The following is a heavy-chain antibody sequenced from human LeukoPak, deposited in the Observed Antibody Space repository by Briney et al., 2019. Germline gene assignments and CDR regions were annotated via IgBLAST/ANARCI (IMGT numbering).Heavy chain of an antibody. CDR3: TTLGYHLDS. V-gene: IGHV3-48*03. CDR1: GFDFGAYE. J-gene: IGHJ4*02. Sequence: GGSLRLSCAAAGFDFGAYEMNWVRQAPGKGLEWVAYFAGSDTTTYYADSVKGRFIISRDNARNSLYLQMNSLRAEDTALYYCTTLGYHLDSWGQGTLVTVSS. D-gene: IGHD3-22*01. CDR2: FAGSDTTT.